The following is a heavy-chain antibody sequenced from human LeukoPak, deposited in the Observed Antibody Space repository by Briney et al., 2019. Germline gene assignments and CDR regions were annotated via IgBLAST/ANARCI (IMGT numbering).Heavy chain of an antibody. V-gene: IGHV3-23*01. Sequence: GGSLRLSCAASGFTFSRYAMTWVRQAPGKGLEWVSTISGSGDSTYYADSVKGRFTISRDNSKNTLFLQMNSLRAEDTAVYFCGKDRPFDYDDSTAFFDSWGQGTLVTVSS. CDR3: GKDRPFDYDDSTAFFDS. CDR2: ISGSGDST. J-gene: IGHJ4*02. CDR1: GFTFSRYA. D-gene: IGHD4-17*01.